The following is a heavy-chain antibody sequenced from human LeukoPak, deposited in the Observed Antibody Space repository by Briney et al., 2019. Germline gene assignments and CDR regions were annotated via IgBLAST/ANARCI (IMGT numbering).Heavy chain of an antibody. J-gene: IGHJ5*02. CDR1: GGSISSYY. CDR2: IYTSGST. Sequence: SETLSLTCTVSGGSISSYYWSWIRQPAGKGLEWIGRIYTSGSTNYNPSRKSRVTMSVDTSKNQFSLKLSSVTAADTTVYYCAREATVDWWFDPWGQETLVTVSS. CDR3: AREATVDWWFDP. V-gene: IGHV4-4*07. D-gene: IGHD4-11*01.